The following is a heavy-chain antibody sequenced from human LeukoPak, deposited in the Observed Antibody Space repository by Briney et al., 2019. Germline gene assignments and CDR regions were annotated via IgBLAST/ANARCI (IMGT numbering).Heavy chain of an antibody. CDR3: ARTLLWFDY. Sequence: SETLSLTCAVSGGSPTGYYWSWVRHPPGKGLGWVGEINHSGSTNYNPSLKSRVTISVDTSKNQFSLNLSSATAADTAVYYCARTLLWFDYWGQGTLVTASS. CDR1: GGSPTGYY. CDR2: INHSGST. D-gene: IGHD1-26*01. V-gene: IGHV4-34*01. J-gene: IGHJ4*02.